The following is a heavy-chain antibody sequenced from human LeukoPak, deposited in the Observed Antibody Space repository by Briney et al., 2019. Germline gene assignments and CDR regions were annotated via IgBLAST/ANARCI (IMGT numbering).Heavy chain of an antibody. CDR2: IYPGDSDT. J-gene: IGHJ4*02. Sequence: GGPLKISWKGSGYSFTSYWIGWVGQMPGKGLEWMGIIYPGDSDTRYSPSFQGQVTISADKSISTAYLQWSSLKASDTAMYYCARHGPITGTPGDYWGQGTLVTVSS. V-gene: IGHV5-51*01. CDR3: ARHGPITGTPGDY. CDR1: GYSFTSYW. D-gene: IGHD1-20*01.